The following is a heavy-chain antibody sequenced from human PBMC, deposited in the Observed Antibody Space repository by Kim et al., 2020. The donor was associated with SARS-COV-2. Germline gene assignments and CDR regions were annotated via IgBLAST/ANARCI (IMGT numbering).Heavy chain of an antibody. D-gene: IGHD1-20*01. CDR2: IYDSGST. CDR3: ARDLGYNWNYYYYYGMDV. V-gene: IGHV4-59*01. J-gene: IGHJ6*02. CDR1: GGSISSYY. Sequence: SETLSLTCTVSGGSISSYYWSWIRQPPGKGLEWIGYIYDSGSTNYNPSLKSRVTISVDTSKNQFSLKLSSVTAADTAVYYCARDLGYNWNYYYYYGMDVWGRGTTVTVSS.